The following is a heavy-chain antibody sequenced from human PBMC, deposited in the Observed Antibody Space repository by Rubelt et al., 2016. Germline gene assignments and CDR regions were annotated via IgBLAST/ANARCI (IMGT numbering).Heavy chain of an antibody. CDR3: TKEPGGSGCDP. D-gene: IGHD3-10*01. CDR2: INHSGST. J-gene: IGHJ5*02. CDR1: GGSFSGFY. V-gene: IGHV4-34*01. Sequence: QVQLQQWGAGLLKPSETLSLTCAVYGGSFSGFYWSWIRQPPGKGLEWIGEINHSGSTSYNPSLKSRVTISVDTSKNQFSRKLSAVTAADTAVYYCTKEPGGSGCDPWGQGTLVTVSS.